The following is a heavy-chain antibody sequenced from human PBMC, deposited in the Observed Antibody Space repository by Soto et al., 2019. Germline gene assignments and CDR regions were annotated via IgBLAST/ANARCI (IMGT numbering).Heavy chain of an antibody. D-gene: IGHD5-18*01. V-gene: IGHV4-61*01. Sequence: PSETLSLTCTVSGGSASSGSDYWSWIRQPPGKGLEWIAYIYHSGSTNYNPSLKSRVTISVDTSKNQFSLNLRSVTAADTAVYYCAKHGYYEYFQYWGQGTLVTVSS. J-gene: IGHJ1*01. CDR2: IYHSGST. CDR3: AKHGYYEYFQY. CDR1: GGSASSGSDY.